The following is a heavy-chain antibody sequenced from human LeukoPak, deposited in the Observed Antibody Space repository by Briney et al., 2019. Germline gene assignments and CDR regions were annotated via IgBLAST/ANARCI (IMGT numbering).Heavy chain of an antibody. Sequence: ASVKVSCKASVYSFISYDINWVRQATGQGLEWLGWMNPNSGGTGYAQNFQGRVSMTRDTSISTAYMELSNLGSEDTAVYYCARNLARTGDFDYWGQGTLVTVSS. V-gene: IGHV1-8*01. D-gene: IGHD5-12*01. CDR2: MNPNSGGT. CDR3: ARNLARTGDFDY. J-gene: IGHJ4*02. CDR1: VYSFISYD.